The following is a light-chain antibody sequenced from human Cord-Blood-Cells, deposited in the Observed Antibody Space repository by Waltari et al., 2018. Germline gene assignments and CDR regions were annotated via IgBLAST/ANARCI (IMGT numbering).Light chain of an antibody. CDR1: QSVSSSY. V-gene: IGKV3-20*01. J-gene: IGKJ2*01. CDR2: GAS. CDR3: QQYGSSPYT. Sequence: EILLSQSPGTLSLSPGERATLSCRASQSVSSSYLAWYQQKPGQAPRILIYGASSRATGIPDRFSGSGSGTDFTLTISRLEPEDFAVYYCQQYGSSPYTFGQGTKLEIK.